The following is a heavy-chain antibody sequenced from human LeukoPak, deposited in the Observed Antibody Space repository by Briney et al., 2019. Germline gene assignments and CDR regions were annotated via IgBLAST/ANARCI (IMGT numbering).Heavy chain of an antibody. CDR1: GFTFSSYW. J-gene: IGHJ4*02. CDR3: AKRYCSSTSCSFFDY. D-gene: IGHD2-2*01. V-gene: IGHV3-7*03. Sequence: GGSLRLSCAASGFTFSSYWMSWVRQAPGKGLEWVANIKQDGSEKYYVDSVKGRFTISRDNSKNTLYLQMNSLRAEDTAVYYCAKRYCSSTSCSFFDYWGQGTLVTVSS. CDR2: IKQDGSEK.